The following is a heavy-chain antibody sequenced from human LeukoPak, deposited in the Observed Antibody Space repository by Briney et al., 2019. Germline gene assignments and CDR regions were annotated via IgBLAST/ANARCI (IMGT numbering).Heavy chain of an antibody. CDR2: IYYSGST. J-gene: IGHJ5*02. V-gene: IGHV4-4*07. Sequence: PSETLSLTCTVSGGSISGSYWNWVRQPAEKGLEWIGRIYYSGSTNYNPSLKSRVTISVDTSKNQFSLKLSSVTAADTAVYYCASLWFGETDFGIDPWGQGTLVTVSS. CDR3: ASLWFGETDFGIDP. D-gene: IGHD3-10*01. CDR1: GGSISGSY.